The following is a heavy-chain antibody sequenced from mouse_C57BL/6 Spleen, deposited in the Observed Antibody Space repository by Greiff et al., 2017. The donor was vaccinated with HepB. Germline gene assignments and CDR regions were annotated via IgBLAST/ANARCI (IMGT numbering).Heavy chain of an antibody. CDR2: IDPSDSYT. V-gene: IGHV1-59*01. CDR1: GYTFTSYW. J-gene: IGHJ2*01. Sequence: VQLQQSGAELVRPGTSVKLSCKASGYTFTSYWMHWVKQRPGQGLEWIGVIDPSDSYTNYNQKFKGKATLTVDTSSSTAYMQLSSLTSEDSAVYYCARRFITTVVASFDYWGQGTTLTVSS. CDR3: ARRFITTVVASFDY. D-gene: IGHD1-1*01.